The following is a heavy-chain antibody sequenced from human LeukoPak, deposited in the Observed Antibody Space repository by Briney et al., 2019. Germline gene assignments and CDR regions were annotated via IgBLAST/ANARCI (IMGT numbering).Heavy chain of an antibody. CDR2: IYSGGST. CDR1: GLTVTSNY. V-gene: IGHV3-53*01. CDR3: ARVAFRSSSYISGIDY. D-gene: IGHD1-20*01. J-gene: IGHJ4*02. Sequence: PGGSLRLSCAASGLTVTSNYMSWVRQAPGKGLEWVSVIYSGGSTYYADSVKGRFTISGDNSKNTLYLQMNNLRAEDTAVYYCARVAFRSSSYISGIDYWGQGTLVTVSS.